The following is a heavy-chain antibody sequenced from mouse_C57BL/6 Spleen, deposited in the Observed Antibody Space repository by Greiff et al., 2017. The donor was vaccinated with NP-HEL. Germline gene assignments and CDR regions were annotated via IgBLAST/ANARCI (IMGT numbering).Heavy chain of an antibody. CDR3: ARPNGLLWYFDV. D-gene: IGHD2-3*01. J-gene: IGHJ1*03. Sequence: QVQLQQSGAELVGPGASVKLSCKASGYTFTDYYINWVKQRPGQGLEWIARIYPGSGNTYYNEKFKGKATLTAEKSSSTAYMQLSSLTSEDSAVYFCARPNGLLWYFDVWGTGTTVTVSS. CDR2: IYPGSGNT. V-gene: IGHV1-76*01. CDR1: GYTFTDYY.